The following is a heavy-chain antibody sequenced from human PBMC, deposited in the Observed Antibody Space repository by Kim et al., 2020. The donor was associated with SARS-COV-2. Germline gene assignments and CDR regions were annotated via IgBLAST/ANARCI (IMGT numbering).Heavy chain of an antibody. Sequence: GGSLRLSCEASGFTLSPFWMSWVRQAPGKGLEWVAIIKQDGSDKYYVDSVKGRFTISRDNAKNSWYLQMNSLRAEDAALYYCARDWGGSGVVFDIWGQGT. V-gene: IGHV3-7*01. CDR2: IKQDGSDK. D-gene: IGHD3-3*01. CDR1: GFTLSPFW. J-gene: IGHJ3*02. CDR3: ARDWGGSGVVFDI.